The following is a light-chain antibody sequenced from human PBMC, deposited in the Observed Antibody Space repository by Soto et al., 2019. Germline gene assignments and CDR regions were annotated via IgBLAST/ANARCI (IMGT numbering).Light chain of an antibody. CDR3: QQTYSTPPT. J-gene: IGKJ1*01. Sequence: DIQMTQSPSSLSASVGDRVTITCRASQSISTYLNWYQQKAGLAPKLLMYAASSLQSGVPSRFSGSGSGTDFTLTISSLQPEDFATYYCQQTYSTPPTFGQGTKVEIK. CDR2: AAS. CDR1: QSISTY. V-gene: IGKV1-39*01.